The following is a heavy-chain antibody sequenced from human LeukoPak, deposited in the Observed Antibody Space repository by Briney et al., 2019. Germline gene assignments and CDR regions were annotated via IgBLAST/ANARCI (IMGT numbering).Heavy chain of an antibody. J-gene: IGHJ6*02. CDR1: GFTLSSYA. V-gene: IGHV3-64*01. CDR3: ARDQLVLSYYYGMDV. D-gene: IGHD6-13*01. Sequence: GGSLRLSCAASGFTLSSYAMHWVRQAPGKGLEYVSAISSNGGITYYANSVEGRFTISRDNSKNTLYLQMGSLRAEDMAVYYCARDQLVLSYYYGMDVWGQGTTVTVSS. CDR2: ISSNGGIT.